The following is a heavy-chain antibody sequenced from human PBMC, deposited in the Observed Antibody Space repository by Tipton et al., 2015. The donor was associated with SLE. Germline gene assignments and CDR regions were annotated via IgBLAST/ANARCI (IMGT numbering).Heavy chain of an antibody. V-gene: IGHV3-9*01. CDR1: GFTFDDYA. Sequence: SLRLSCAVSGFTFDDYAMHWVRQVPGKGLEWISGINAKSGAVVYADSVKGRFTISRDNAKNSLYLQMNSLRPEDTAFYYCTKDTSRSSSWYGSFDYWGQGALVTVSS. CDR3: TKDTSRSSSWYGSFDY. D-gene: IGHD6-13*01. J-gene: IGHJ4*02. CDR2: INAKSGAV.